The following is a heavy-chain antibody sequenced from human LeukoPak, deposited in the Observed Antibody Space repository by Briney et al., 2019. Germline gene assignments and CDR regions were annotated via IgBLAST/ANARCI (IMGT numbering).Heavy chain of an antibody. CDR1: GGSISSGSYY. D-gene: IGHD2-2*01. CDR2: IYTSGST. CDR3: ARDRVVPAANWFDP. Sequence: PSETLSLTCTVSGGSISSGSYYWSWIRQPAGKGLEWIGRIYTSGSTNYNPSLKSRVTISVDTSKNQFSLKLSSVTAADTAVYCCARDRVVPAANWFDPWGQGTLVTVSS. J-gene: IGHJ5*02. V-gene: IGHV4-61*02.